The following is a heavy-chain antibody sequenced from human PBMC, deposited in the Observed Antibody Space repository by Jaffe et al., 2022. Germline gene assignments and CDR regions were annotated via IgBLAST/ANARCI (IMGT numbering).Heavy chain of an antibody. CDR1: GYTFTDYY. Sequence: QVQLVQSGAEVKKPGASVKLSCKASGYTFTDYYMHWVRQAPGQGLEWMGRVNPSDGGTTYAQKFQGRVIVTSDTSTSTVYVELSSLSSEDTAMYYCARYYFDSGIPLGLRYWGQGTLVTVSS. CDR3: ARYYFDSGIPLGLRY. J-gene: IGHJ4*02. D-gene: IGHD3-10*01. CDR2: VNPSDGGT. V-gene: IGHV1-46*01.